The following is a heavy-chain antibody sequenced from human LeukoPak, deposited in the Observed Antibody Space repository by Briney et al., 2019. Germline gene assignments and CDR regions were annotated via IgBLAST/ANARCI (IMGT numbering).Heavy chain of an antibody. CDR2: IHHNGTT. J-gene: IGHJ4*02. CDR3: ARRYFGTGSRWSRYYFDL. D-gene: IGHD3-10*01. CDR1: GGSISIYY. V-gene: IGHV4-59*08. Sequence: SETLSLTCTVSGGSISIYYWSWIRQTPGKGLEWIGYIHHNGTTNYNPSLKSRVTISLDSSKNQFSLNLRSVTDADTAVYYCARRYFGTGSRWSRYYFDLWGQGTLVTVSS.